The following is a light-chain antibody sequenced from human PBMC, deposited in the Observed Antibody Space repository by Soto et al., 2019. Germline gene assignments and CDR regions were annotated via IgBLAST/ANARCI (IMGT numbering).Light chain of an antibody. V-gene: IGKV1-5*03. J-gene: IGKJ1*01. CDR3: QHHNNLWT. CDR2: QAS. Sequence: DIQMTQSPSTLSASVGDRVSITCRASQSISNLLAWYQQKPGKAPQLLIYQASTLGSGVPSRFSGSGSGTEFTLTICSLQSDDFATYYCQHHNNLWTFGQGTKVEI. CDR1: QSISNL.